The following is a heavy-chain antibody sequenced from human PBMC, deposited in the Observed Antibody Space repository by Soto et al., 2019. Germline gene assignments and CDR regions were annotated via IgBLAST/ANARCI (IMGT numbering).Heavy chain of an antibody. V-gene: IGHV6-1*01. J-gene: IGHJ4*02. CDR3: ARLTSGWYDF. Sequence: SQTLSLTCAIPGDNVSTNIVTWNWIRQSPSRGLEWLGRTYYRSKWYNDYAISLKGRVTINPDTSKNQFSLHLNSVTPEDTAVYYCARLTSGWYDFWGQGTLVTVSS. CDR2: TYYRSKWYN. D-gene: IGHD6-19*01. CDR1: GDNVSTNIVT.